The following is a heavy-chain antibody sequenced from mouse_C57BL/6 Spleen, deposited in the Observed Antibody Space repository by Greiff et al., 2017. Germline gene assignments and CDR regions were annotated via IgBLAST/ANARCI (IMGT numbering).Heavy chain of an antibody. CDR3: ARDKSPGQGFAY. Sequence: EVKLVESGPGLVKPSQSLSLTCSVTGYSITSGYYWNWIRQFPGNKLEWMGYISYDGSNNYNPSLKNRISITRDTSKNQFFLKLNSVTTEDTATYYCARDKSPGQGFAYWGQGTLVTVSA. V-gene: IGHV3-6*01. J-gene: IGHJ3*01. CDR1: GYSITSGYY. CDR2: ISYDGSN. D-gene: IGHD3-3*01.